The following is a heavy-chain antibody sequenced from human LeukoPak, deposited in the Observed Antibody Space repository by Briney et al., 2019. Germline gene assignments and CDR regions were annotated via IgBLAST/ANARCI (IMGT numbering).Heavy chain of an antibody. J-gene: IGHJ4*02. Sequence: GGSLRLSCAASGFTFNTYMNWVRQAPGKGLEWVSYVSSSSSIIYYADSVEGRFTISRDNAKNSLHLQMNGLRAEDTAVYFCARGGISRPYYFDSWGQGTLVTVSS. CDR1: GFTFNTY. V-gene: IGHV3-48*01. CDR2: VSSSSSII. CDR3: ARGGISRPYYFDS.